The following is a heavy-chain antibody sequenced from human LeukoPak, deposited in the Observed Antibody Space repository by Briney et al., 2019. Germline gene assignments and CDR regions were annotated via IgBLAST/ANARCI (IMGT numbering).Heavy chain of an antibody. D-gene: IGHD3-16*01. Sequence: ASVKVSCKVSGYTLTELSMHWVRQAPGKGLEWMGGFDPEEGETIYAQRFQARVTMTADTSTDTAYMELSSLRSEATALYYCATVRGVWKKNGMDVWGQGTTVTVSS. CDR3: ATVRGVWKKNGMDV. J-gene: IGHJ6*02. CDR1: GYTLTELS. CDR2: FDPEEGET. V-gene: IGHV1-24*01.